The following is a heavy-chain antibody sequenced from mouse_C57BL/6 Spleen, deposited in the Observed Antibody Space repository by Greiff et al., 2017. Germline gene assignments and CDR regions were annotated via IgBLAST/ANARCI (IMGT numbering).Heavy chain of an antibody. J-gene: IGHJ1*03. V-gene: IGHV5-15*01. Sequence: DVKLVESGGGLVQPGGSLKLSCAASGFTFSDYGMAWVRQAPRKGPEWVAFISNLAYSIYYADTVTGRFTISRENAKNTLYLEMSSLRSEDTAMYYCARQGTTWYFDVWGTGTTVTVSS. CDR2: ISNLAYSI. CDR1: GFTFSDYG. CDR3: ARQGTTWYFDV. D-gene: IGHD2-12*01.